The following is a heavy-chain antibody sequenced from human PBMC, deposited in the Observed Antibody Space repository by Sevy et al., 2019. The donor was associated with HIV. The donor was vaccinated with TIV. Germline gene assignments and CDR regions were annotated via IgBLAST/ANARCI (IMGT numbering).Heavy chain of an antibody. J-gene: IGHJ4*02. CDR2: LNGDGSDI. CDR1: GFTFSNYY. D-gene: IGHD6-6*01. V-gene: IGHV3-74*01. Sequence: GSLRLSCAASGFTFSNYYMNWVRQGPGKGLVWVARLNGDGSDINYADSVRVRFTISRDNTKNTLYLQMSSLRGEDTAVYYCFVRIRDSSEIDYWGQGTLVTVSS. CDR3: FVRIRDSSEIDY.